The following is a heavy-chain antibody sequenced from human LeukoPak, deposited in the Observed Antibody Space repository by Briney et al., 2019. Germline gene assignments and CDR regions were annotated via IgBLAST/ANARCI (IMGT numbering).Heavy chain of an antibody. Sequence: PGGSLRPSCAASGFTFSSYSMNWVRQAPGKGLEWVSSISSSSSYIYYADSVKGRFTISRDNAKNSLYLQMNSLRAEDTAVYYCARDANPRFYSSSWYDAFDIWGQGTMVTVSS. CDR1: GFTFSSYS. CDR3: ARDANPRFYSSSWYDAFDI. CDR2: ISSSSSYI. J-gene: IGHJ3*02. D-gene: IGHD6-13*01. V-gene: IGHV3-21*01.